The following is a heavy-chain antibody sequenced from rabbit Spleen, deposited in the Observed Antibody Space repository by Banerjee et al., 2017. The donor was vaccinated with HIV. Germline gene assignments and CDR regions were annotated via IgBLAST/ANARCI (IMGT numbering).Heavy chain of an antibody. CDR3: VREVAAKFAL. J-gene: IGHJ4*01. CDR2: IDPVFGIT. D-gene: IGHD4-1*01. V-gene: IGHV1S7*01. Sequence: QSLEESGGGLVKPGASLTLSCKASGFDFSSYGVSWVRQAPGKGLEWIGYIDPVFGITYYANWVNGRFTISSHSAQNTLFLQLNSLTAADTATYFCVREVAAKFALWGPGTLVTVS. CDR1: GFDFSSYG.